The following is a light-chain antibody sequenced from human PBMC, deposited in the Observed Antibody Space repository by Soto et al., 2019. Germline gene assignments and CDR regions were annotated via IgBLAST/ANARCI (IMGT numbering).Light chain of an antibody. Sequence: QSALTQPASVSGSPGQSITLSCSGTTSDVGGFDYVSWYQQHPGKVPKLMIFDVSNRPSGVSDRFSGSKSGNTASLTISGLQAEDEADYYCSSYTTTDTQVFGTGTQLTVL. CDR3: SSYTTTDTQV. CDR2: DVS. V-gene: IGLV2-14*03. CDR1: TSDVGGFDY. J-gene: IGLJ7*01.